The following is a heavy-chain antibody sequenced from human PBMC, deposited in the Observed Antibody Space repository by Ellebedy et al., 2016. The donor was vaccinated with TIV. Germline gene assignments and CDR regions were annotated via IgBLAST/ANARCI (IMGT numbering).Heavy chain of an antibody. CDR2: ISYDGSNK. V-gene: IGHV3-30-3*01. Sequence: GESLKISXAASGFTFSSYAMHWVRQAPGKGLEWVAVISYDGSNKYYADSVKGRFTISRDNSKNTLYLQMNSLRAEDTAVYYCARANQLLSDAFDIWGQGTMVTVSS. D-gene: IGHD2-2*01. J-gene: IGHJ3*02. CDR1: GFTFSSYA. CDR3: ARANQLLSDAFDI.